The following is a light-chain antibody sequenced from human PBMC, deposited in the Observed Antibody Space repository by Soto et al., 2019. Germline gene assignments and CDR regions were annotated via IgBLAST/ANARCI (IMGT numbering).Light chain of an antibody. V-gene: IGKV3-15*01. CDR1: QIVSSY. J-gene: IGKJ2*01. Sequence: IVLTQSPATLSLYPSERATLSCRASQIVSSYLAWYQQKPGQAPRLLIYDASTRATVVPARFSGSGSGTDFTLTISSLQSEDFAVYYCQHYNYWLYTLCQGTNVDIK. CDR3: QHYNYWLYT. CDR2: DAS.